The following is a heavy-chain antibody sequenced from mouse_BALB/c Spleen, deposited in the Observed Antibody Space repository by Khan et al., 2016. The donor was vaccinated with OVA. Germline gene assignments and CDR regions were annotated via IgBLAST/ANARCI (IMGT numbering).Heavy chain of an antibody. J-gene: IGHJ4*01. CDR2: IWSDGSP. CDR3: ARQPYYHYNIMDY. V-gene: IGHV2-6-1*01. CDR1: GFSLTNYG. D-gene: IGHD2-10*01. Sequence: QMQLEESGPGLVAPSQSLSITCTISGFSLTNYGVHWVRQPPGKGLEWLVVIWSDGSPTYNSALNSRLTISKDNSKSQVFLKMNSLQTDDTAMYFCARQPYYHYNIMDYWGQGTSVTVSS.